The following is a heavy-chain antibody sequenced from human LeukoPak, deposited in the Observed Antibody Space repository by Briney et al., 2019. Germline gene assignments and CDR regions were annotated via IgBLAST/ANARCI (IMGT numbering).Heavy chain of an antibody. J-gene: IGHJ4*02. CDR2: ISGSGGST. V-gene: IGHV3-23*01. CDR1: GFTFSSYA. CDR3: AKRCVDSSGLIYYFDY. Sequence: GGSLRLSCAASGFTFSSYAMSWVRQAPGKGLEWVAAISGSGGSTYYADSVKGRFTISRDNSKNTLYLQMNSLRAEDTAVYYCAKRCVDSSGLIYYFDYWGQGTLVTVSS. D-gene: IGHD3-22*01.